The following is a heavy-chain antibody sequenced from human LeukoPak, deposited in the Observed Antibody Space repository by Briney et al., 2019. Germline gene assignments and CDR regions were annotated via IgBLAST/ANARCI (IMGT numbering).Heavy chain of an antibody. J-gene: IGHJ6*03. Sequence: PGASVKVSCKASGYTFTGYYMHWVRQAPGQGLEWMGWINPNSGGTNYAQKFQGRVTMTRDTSISTAYMELSRLRSDDTAVYYCARDDAARRPYYYYYYMDVWGKGTTVTVSS. CDR2: INPNSGGT. CDR3: ARDDAARRPYYYYYYMDV. V-gene: IGHV1-2*02. CDR1: GYTFTGYY. D-gene: IGHD6-6*01.